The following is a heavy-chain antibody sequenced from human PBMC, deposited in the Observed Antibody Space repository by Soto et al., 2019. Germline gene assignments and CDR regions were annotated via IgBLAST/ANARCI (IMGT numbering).Heavy chain of an antibody. Sequence: EVQLLESGGGLVQPGGSLRLSCAASGFPLSAYGMTWVRQAPGKGLEWVSAITGNGGNTYSVDSVKGRFTSSRDNSTNMLYLQVNSLRDEATAVYYCARIRGYWSGLDVWGQGTTVTVSS. D-gene: IGHD2-8*02. J-gene: IGHJ6*02. CDR2: ITGNGGNT. CDR1: GFPLSAYG. V-gene: IGHV3-23*01. CDR3: ARIRGYWSGLDV.